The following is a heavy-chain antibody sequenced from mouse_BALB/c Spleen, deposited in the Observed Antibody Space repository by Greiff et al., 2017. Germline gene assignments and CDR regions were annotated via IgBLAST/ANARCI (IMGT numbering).Heavy chain of an antibody. CDR1: GFTFSSYG. CDR3: ASYRGAMDY. D-gene: IGHD2-14*01. CDR2: INSNGGST. Sequence: DVMLVESGGGLVQPGGSLKLSCAASGFTFSSYGMSWVRQTPDKRLELVATINSNGGSTYYPDSVKGRFTISRDNAKNTLYLQMSSLKSEDTAMYYCASYRGAMDYWGQGTSVTVSS. V-gene: IGHV5-6-3*01. J-gene: IGHJ4*01.